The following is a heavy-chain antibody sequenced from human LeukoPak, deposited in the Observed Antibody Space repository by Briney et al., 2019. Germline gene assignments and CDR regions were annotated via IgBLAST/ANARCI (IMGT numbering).Heavy chain of an antibody. CDR3: ARDLPYSGSYSYFDY. CDR2: INSDGSST. Sequence: GGSLRLSCAASGFTFSSYWMHWVRHAPGKGLVWVSRINSDGSSTSYADSVKGRFTISRDNAKNTLYLQMNSLRAEDTAVYYCARDLPYSGSYSYFDYWGQGTLVTVSS. J-gene: IGHJ4*02. V-gene: IGHV3-74*01. CDR1: GFTFSSYW. D-gene: IGHD1-26*01.